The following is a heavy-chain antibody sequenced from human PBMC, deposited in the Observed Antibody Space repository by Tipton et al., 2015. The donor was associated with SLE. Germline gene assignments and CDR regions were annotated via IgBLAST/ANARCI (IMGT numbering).Heavy chain of an antibody. J-gene: IGHJ4*02. CDR1: GGSNSSHY. D-gene: IGHD4-11*01. Sequence: LSLTCTVSGGSNSSHYWSWIRQPPGKGLEWIGYIYYSGSTNYNPSLKSRVTISVDTSKNQFSLKLSSVTAADTAVYYCARDSTGPWGQGTLVTVSS. V-gene: IGHV4-59*11. CDR3: ARDSTGP. CDR2: IYYSGST.